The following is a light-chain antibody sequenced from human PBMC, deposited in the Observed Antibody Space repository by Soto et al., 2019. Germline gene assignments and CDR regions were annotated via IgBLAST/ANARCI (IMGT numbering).Light chain of an antibody. CDR1: QSITTY. CDR2: ASS. J-gene: IGKJ2*01. CDR3: QQGHTLPYT. Sequence: DIQITQSPSSLSASVGDRVTITCRASQSITTYLNCYQQKPGQAPNLLIYASSSLRGGVPSRFRGSGSGTEFTLNIRSLQPEDFATYYCQQGHTLPYTFGQGTNLGI. V-gene: IGKV1-39*01.